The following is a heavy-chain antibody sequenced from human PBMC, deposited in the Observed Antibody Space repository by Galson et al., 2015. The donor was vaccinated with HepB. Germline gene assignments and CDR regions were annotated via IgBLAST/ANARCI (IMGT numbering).Heavy chain of an antibody. V-gene: IGHV3-9*01. Sequence: SLRLSCAASGFTFDDYAMHWVRHAPGKGLEWVSGISWNSGSIGYADSVKGRFTISRDNAKNSLYLQMNSLRAEDTALYYCAKDREYSYDDTGSSDYWGQGTLVTVSS. CDR3: AKDREYSYDDTGSSDY. J-gene: IGHJ4*02. CDR2: ISWNSGSI. CDR1: GFTFDDYA. D-gene: IGHD5-18*01.